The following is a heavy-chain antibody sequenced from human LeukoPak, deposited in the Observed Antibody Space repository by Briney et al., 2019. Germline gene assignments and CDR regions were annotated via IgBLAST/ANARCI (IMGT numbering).Heavy chain of an antibody. CDR1: GHDFIDFY. CDR2: INPHSRAT. Sequence: ASVTASFKSSGHDFIDFYFNWVRQAPGRGLEWVGWINPHSRATHYAQRFRGRVTMEASITTAYMELNSQTSDDTAVYYCVTTSVTHTRDPWGQGTLVTVSS. D-gene: IGHD5/OR15-5a*01. CDR3: VTTSVTHTRDP. J-gene: IGHJ5*02. V-gene: IGHV1-2*02.